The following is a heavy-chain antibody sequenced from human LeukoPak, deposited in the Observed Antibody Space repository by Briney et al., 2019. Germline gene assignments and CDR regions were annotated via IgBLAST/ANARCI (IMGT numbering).Heavy chain of an antibody. CDR2: SYPGDSDT. D-gene: IGHD3-10*01. Sequence: GESLKISCKGSGYSFTSYWIGWVRQMPGKGLEWVGISYPGDSDTRYSPSLQGQVTISADKSISTAYLQWSSLKASDTAMYYCARQAVRGVQNWFDPWGQGTLVTVSS. CDR3: ARQAVRGVQNWFDP. J-gene: IGHJ5*02. V-gene: IGHV5-51*01. CDR1: GYSFTSYW.